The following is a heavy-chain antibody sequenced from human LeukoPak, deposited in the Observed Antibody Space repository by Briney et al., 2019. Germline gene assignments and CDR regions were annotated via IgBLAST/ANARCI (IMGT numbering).Heavy chain of an antibody. CDR1: GFTFSSYG. Sequence: GGSLRLSCAASGFTFSSYGMHWVRQAPGKGLEWVAFIRYDGSNKYYADSVKGRFTISRDNSKNTLYLQMNSLRAEDTAVYYCAKGPGDGYNSLQYFDYWGQGTLVTVSS. CDR3: AKGPGDGYNSLQYFDY. V-gene: IGHV3-30*02. D-gene: IGHD5-24*01. CDR2: IRYDGSNK. J-gene: IGHJ4*02.